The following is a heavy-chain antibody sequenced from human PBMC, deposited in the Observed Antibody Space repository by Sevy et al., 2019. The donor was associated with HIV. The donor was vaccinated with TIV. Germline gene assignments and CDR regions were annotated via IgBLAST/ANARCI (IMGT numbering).Heavy chain of an antibody. CDR3: ARRDYRNYAMDV. V-gene: IGHV5-51*01. J-gene: IGHJ6*02. CDR2: IYPGDSAT. CDR1: GYSFTSYW. Sequence: GESLKISCKGSGYSFTSYWIGWVRQMPGKGLEWMGIIYPGDSATKYSPSFQGQVTFSVEKSFSTAYVQWRSLKASDTAMYYCARRDYRNYAMDVWGQGTTVTVSS. D-gene: IGHD4-17*01.